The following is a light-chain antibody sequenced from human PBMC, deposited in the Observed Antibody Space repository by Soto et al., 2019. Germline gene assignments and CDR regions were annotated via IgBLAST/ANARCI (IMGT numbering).Light chain of an antibody. CDR1: SSDVGGYNY. CDR2: EVS. J-gene: IGLJ1*01. Sequence: QSALTQPASVSGSPGQSITISCTGTSSDVGGYNYVSWFQQHPGKAPKLMIYEVSNRPSGVSNRFSGSKSGNTASLTISGLQAEDEAEYYCSSYTRSGTLRYVFGIGTKVTVL. V-gene: IGLV2-14*01. CDR3: SSYTRSGTLRYV.